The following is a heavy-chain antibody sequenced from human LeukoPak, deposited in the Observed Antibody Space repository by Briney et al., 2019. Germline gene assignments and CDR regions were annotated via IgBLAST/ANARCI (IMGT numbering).Heavy chain of an antibody. CDR3: AAEHDGFDI. V-gene: IGHV3-33*03. D-gene: IGHD6-13*01. CDR1: GFTFSSYG. CDR2: IWYGGSNK. Sequence: GGSLRLSCAASGFTFSSYGMHWVRQAPGKGLEWVAVIWYGGSNKYYADSVKGRLTISRDNAKNTLYLQMNSLRADDTAVYYCAAEHDGFDIWGQGTMVTVSS. J-gene: IGHJ3*02.